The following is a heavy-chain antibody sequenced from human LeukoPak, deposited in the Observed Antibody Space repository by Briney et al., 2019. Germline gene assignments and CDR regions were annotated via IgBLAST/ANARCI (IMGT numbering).Heavy chain of an antibody. Sequence: SETLSLTCTVSGGCISSYYWSWIRQPPGKGLEWIGYIYYSGSTNYNPSLKSRVTISVDTSKNQFSLKLSSVTAADTAVYYCARQGYSSSWYVDYWGQGTLVTVSS. CDR1: GGCISSYY. V-gene: IGHV4-59*08. J-gene: IGHJ4*02. D-gene: IGHD6-13*01. CDR2: IYYSGST. CDR3: ARQGYSSSWYVDY.